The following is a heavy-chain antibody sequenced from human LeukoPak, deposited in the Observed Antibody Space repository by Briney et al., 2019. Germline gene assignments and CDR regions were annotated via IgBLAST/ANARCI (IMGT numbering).Heavy chain of an antibody. CDR2: IRNAPYGRTT. V-gene: IGHV3-49*04. CDR3: TRGDYYDSSGYYYLFDY. CDR1: GFTFGDYA. D-gene: IGHD3-22*01. J-gene: IGHJ4*02. Sequence: GGSLRLSCTASGFTFGDYAMSWVRQAPGKGLEWVGFIRNAPYGRTTEYAASVKGRFIISRDVSESNAYPQMNSLKVEDTAVYYCTRGDYYDSSGYYYLFDYWGQGTLVTVSS.